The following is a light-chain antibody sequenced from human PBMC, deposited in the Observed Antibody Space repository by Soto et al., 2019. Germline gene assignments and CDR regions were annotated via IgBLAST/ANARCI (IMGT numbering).Light chain of an antibody. CDR2: AAS. Sequence: DIQRTQSPSSLSTSVGDRVTITCRASQSISSYLNWYQQKPGKAPKLLIYAASSLQTGVPSRFSGSGSATDFTLTISSLQPEDFATYYCQQTHTTLLTFGGGTKVEIK. V-gene: IGKV1-39*01. J-gene: IGKJ4*01. CDR1: QSISSY. CDR3: QQTHTTLLT.